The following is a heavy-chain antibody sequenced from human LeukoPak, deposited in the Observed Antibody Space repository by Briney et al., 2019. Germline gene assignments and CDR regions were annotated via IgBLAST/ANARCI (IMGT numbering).Heavy chain of an antibody. V-gene: IGHV4-59*01. CDR1: GGSISSYY. CDR2: IYYSGST. D-gene: IGHD3-3*01. CDR3: AGSGGHRFLEWLFDY. Sequence: SETLSLTCTVSGGSISSYYWSWIRQPPGKGLEWIGYIYYSGSTNYNPSLKSRVTISVDTSKNQFSLKLSSVTAADTAVYYCAGSGGHRFLEWLFDYWGQGTLVTVSS. J-gene: IGHJ4*02.